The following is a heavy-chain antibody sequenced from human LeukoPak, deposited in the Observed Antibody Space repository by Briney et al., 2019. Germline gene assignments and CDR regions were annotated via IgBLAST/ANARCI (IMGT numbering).Heavy chain of an antibody. CDR3: ASHIVVVVAATRRAFTFDY. D-gene: IGHD2-15*01. CDR1: GGSISSSSYY. J-gene: IGHJ4*02. CDR2: IYYSGST. Sequence: SETLSLTCTVSGGSISSSSYYWGWIRQPPGKGLEWIGSIYYSGSTYYNPSLKSRVTISVDTSKNQFSLKLSSVTAADTAVYYCASHIVVVVAATRRAFTFDYWGQGTLVTVSS. V-gene: IGHV4-39*01.